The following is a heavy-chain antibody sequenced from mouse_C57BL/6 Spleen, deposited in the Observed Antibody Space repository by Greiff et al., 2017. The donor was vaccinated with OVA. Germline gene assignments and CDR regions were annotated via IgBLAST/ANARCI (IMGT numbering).Heavy chain of an antibody. CDR3: ANYEEYGFSY. J-gene: IGHJ3*01. CDR2: IDPSDSYI. V-gene: IGHV1-69*01. CDR1: GYTFTSYW. D-gene: IGHD1-1*01. Sequence: QVQLQQPGAELVMPGASVKLSCKASGYTFTSYWMHWVKQRPGQGLEWIGEIDPSDSYINYNQTFKGKSTLTVDNSSSTAYMQLCSLTSEDSAVYYCANYEEYGFSYWGQGTLVTVSA.